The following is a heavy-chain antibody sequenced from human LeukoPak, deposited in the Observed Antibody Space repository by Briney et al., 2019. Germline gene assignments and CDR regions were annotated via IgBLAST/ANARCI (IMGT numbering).Heavy chain of an antibody. Sequence: SVRVSCKASGGTFSSYGISWVRQAPGQGLEWMGRIIPIFGIANYAQKFQGRVTITADKSTSTAYMELSSLRSEDTAVYYCARVPDTAMVTYYGMDVWGQGTTVTVSS. CDR3: ARVPDTAMVTYYGMDV. V-gene: IGHV1-69*04. D-gene: IGHD5-18*01. CDR2: IIPIFGIA. J-gene: IGHJ6*02. CDR1: GGTFSSYG.